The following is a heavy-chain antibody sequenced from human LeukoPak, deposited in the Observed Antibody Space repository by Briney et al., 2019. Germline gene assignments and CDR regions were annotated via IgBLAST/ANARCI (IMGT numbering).Heavy chain of an antibody. J-gene: IGHJ4*02. CDR2: ISGSGDST. D-gene: IGHD3-16*01. CDR3: AKGGWGTVLDY. V-gene: IGHV3-23*01. Sequence: PGGSLRLSCAASGFTFSNYAMPWVRQAPGKGLEWVLTISGSGDSTYYSDSVKGRLTISRDNSENTLYLQLNSLRAEDTAVYYCAKGGWGTVLDYWGQGTLVTVSP. CDR1: GFTFSNYA.